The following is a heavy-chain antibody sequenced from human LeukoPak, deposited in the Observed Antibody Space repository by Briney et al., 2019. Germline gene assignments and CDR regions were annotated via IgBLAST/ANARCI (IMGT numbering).Heavy chain of an antibody. CDR1: GFTFSSYA. Sequence: GGSLGLSCAASGFTFSSYAVTWVRQAPGKGLEWVSGISGSGVSAYYADSVKGRFTISRDNSKNTLYLQMNSLRVDDTAVYYCSKVYSSGWDLDAFDIWGQGTMVTVSS. D-gene: IGHD6-19*01. CDR2: ISGSGVSA. J-gene: IGHJ3*02. V-gene: IGHV3-23*01. CDR3: SKVYSSGWDLDAFDI.